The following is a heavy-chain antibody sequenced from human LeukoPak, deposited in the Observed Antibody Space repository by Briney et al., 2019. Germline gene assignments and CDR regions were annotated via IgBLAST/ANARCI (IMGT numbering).Heavy chain of an antibody. CDR1: GFTFNNYA. Sequence: PGGSLSLSCAVSGFTFNNYAMSWVRQAPGKGLQWVSAISGSGGSTYYADSVKGRFTISRDNAKNTLYLQMNSLRAEDTAVYYCARDRSYMVDYWGQGTLVTVSS. CDR2: ISGSGGST. CDR3: ARDRSYMVDY. D-gene: IGHD3-10*01. J-gene: IGHJ4*02. V-gene: IGHV3-23*01.